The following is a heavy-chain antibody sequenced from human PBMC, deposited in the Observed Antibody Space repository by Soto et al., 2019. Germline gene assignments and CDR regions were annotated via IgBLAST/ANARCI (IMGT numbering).Heavy chain of an antibody. Sequence: QVQLVESGGGVVQPGRSLRLSCAASGFTFSRYGMHWVRQAPGKGLEWVAVIWYDGSNKYYADSVKGRFTISRDNSKNTLYLQMNSLRAEDTAVYYCARGWGYSRSGGDYWGQGTLVTVSS. D-gene: IGHD6-13*01. J-gene: IGHJ4*02. CDR3: ARGWGYSRSGGDY. CDR2: IWYDGSNK. CDR1: GFTFSRYG. V-gene: IGHV3-33*01.